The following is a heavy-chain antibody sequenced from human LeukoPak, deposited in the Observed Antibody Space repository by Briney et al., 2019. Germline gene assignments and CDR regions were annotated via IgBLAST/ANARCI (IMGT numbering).Heavy chain of an antibody. V-gene: IGHV3-7*01. CDR1: GFSFTTSW. CDR2: IEQDGSEK. J-gene: IGHJ4*02. CDR3: AKGHTSLAP. Sequence: GGSLRLSCAASGFSFTTSWMSWVRQAPGKGLEWVASIEQDGSEKYYVDSVKGRFTISRDNAKNSLFLQMNSLRAEDTAVYYCAKGHTSLAPGGQGALVTVST. D-gene: IGHD5-18*01.